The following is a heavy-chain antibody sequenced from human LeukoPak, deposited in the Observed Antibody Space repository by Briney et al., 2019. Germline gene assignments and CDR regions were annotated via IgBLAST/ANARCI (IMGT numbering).Heavy chain of an antibody. V-gene: IGHV1-46*01. J-gene: IGHJ4*02. CDR1: GYTFTINY. Sequence: ASVKVSCKASGYTFTINYIHLVRQAPGQGLEWMGMIYPRDGSTSYAQKFQGRVTVTRDTSTSTVHMELSGLRSEDTAVYYCARDQEGFDYWGQGTLVTVS. CDR2: IYPRDGST. CDR3: ARDQEGFDY.